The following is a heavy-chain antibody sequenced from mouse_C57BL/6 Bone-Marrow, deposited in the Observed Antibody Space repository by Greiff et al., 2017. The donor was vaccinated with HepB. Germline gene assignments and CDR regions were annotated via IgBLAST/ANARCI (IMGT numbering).Heavy chain of an antibody. CDR2: IYPGGGYT. CDR1: GYTFTNYW. CDR3: ARGYPYYAMDY. Sequence: VKLMESGAELVRPGTSVKMSCKASGYTFTNYWIGWAKQRPGHGLEWIGDIYPGGGYTNYNEKFKGKATLTADKSSSTAYMQFSSLTSEDSAIYYCARGYPYYAMDYWGQGTSVTVSS. J-gene: IGHJ4*01. D-gene: IGHD2-14*01. V-gene: IGHV1-63*01.